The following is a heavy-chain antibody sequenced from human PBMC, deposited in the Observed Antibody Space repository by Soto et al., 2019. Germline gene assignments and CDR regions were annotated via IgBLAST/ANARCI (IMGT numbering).Heavy chain of an antibody. D-gene: IGHD2-2*01. J-gene: IGHJ6*02. CDR3: ARAFATGCHGSYAMDV. CDR1: GYTFPSYA. V-gene: IGHV1-3*01. Sequence: ASVKVSCKASGYTFPSYAMHWVRQAPGQRLEWMGWINAGNGNTKYSQKFQGRVTITRDTSASTAYMELSSLRSEDTAVYYCARAFATGCHGSYAMDVWGQGTAVTVSS. CDR2: INAGNGNT.